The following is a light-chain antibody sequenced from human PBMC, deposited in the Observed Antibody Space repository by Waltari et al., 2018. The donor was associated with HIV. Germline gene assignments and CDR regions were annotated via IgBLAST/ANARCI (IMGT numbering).Light chain of an antibody. CDR2: YDD. Sequence: QSVLTQPPSVSEAPRQRVTISCSGSSSNIGNNAVNWYQQPPGKAPKLLIYYDDLLPSGVSDRFSGSKSGTSASLAISGLQSGDEADYYCAAAWDDSLNGPVFGGGTKLTVL. CDR3: AAAWDDSLNGPV. V-gene: IGLV1-36*01. CDR1: SSNIGNNA. J-gene: IGLJ2*01.